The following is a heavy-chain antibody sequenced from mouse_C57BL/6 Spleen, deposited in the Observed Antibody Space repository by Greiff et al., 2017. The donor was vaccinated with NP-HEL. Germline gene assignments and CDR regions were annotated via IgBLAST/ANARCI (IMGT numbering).Heavy chain of an antibody. CDR2: INYDGSST. Sequence: EVHLVESEGGLVQPGSSMKLSCTASGFTFSDYYMAWVRQVPEKGLEWVANINYDGSSTYYLDSLKSRFIISRDNAKNILYLQMSSLKSEDTATYYCARGGAYYDYEDYAMDYWGQGTSVTVSS. D-gene: IGHD2-4*01. V-gene: IGHV5-16*01. J-gene: IGHJ4*01. CDR3: ARGGAYYDYEDYAMDY. CDR1: GFTFSDYY.